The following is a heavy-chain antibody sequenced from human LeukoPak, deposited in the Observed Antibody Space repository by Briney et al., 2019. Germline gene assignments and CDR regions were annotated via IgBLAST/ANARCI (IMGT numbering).Heavy chain of an antibody. V-gene: IGHV3-11*01. CDR1: GFTFSDYY. CDR2: ISSSGSTI. Sequence: KTGGSLRLSCAASGFTFSDYYMTWIRQAPGKGREWVSYISSSGSTIKYADSVKGRFTISRDNAKNSLYLQMNSLRAEDTAVYYCARDEDGYKGVGYYYYMDVWGKGTTVTVSS. CDR3: ARDEDGYKGVGYYYYMDV. D-gene: IGHD5-24*01. J-gene: IGHJ6*03.